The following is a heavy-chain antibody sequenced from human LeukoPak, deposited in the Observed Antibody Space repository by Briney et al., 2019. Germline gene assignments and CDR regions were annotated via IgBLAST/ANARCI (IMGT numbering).Heavy chain of an antibody. D-gene: IGHD3-22*01. CDR1: GGSFSGYY. CDR3: VTYYFDSSGPKKNY. J-gene: IGHJ4*02. CDR2: INHSGST. V-gene: IGHV4-34*01. Sequence: SETLSLTCAVYGGSFSGYYWSWIRQPPGKGLEWIGEINHSGSTNYNPSLKSRVTISVDTSKEQFSLKLSSVTAADTAVYYCVTYYFDSSGPKKNYWGQGTLVTVSS.